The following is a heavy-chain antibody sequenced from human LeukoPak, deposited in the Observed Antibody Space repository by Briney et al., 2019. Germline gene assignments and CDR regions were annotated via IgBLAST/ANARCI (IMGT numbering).Heavy chain of an antibody. D-gene: IGHD3-10*01. V-gene: IGHV4-39*01. CDR3: ARAPMVRDWYFDL. Sequence: SEALSLTCTVSGGSISSSSYYWGWIRQPPGKGLEWIGSIYYSGSTYYNPSLKSRVTISVDTSKNQFSLKLSSVTAADTAVYYCARAPMVRDWYFDLWGRGTLVTVSS. CDR2: IYYSGST. J-gene: IGHJ2*01. CDR1: GGSISSSSYY.